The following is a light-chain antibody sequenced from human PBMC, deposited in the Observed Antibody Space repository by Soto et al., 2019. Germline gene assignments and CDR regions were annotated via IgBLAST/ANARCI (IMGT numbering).Light chain of an antibody. V-gene: IGKV1-39*01. CDR2: TAS. J-gene: IGKJ1*01. Sequence: DIQMTPSPSSLSASLVDRVTITCRASQSISNYLNWYQQKPGKAPKLLIYTASSLQSGVPSRFSGSGSGTDFTLTISSLQLEDFATYHCQQSYSTTRTFGQGTKVDIK. CDR3: QQSYSTTRT. CDR1: QSISNY.